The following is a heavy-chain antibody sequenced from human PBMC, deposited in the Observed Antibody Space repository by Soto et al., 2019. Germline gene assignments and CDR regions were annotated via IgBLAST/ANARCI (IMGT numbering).Heavy chain of an antibody. V-gene: IGHV4-59*01. J-gene: IGHJ6*02. CDR3: PRSAEVHQVKYGVDV. CDR1: GGSISGFV. D-gene: IGHD2-2*01. Sequence: QVQLQESGPGLVKGSETLSLTCTVSGGSISGFVWTWIRQPPGKGLEWIGWVHNWGGTLYNASLKSRVPMSGDTSNHRLSLRLTFVTAAARVLYHCPRSAEVHQVKYGVDVWGQGATVIVSS. CDR2: VHNWGGT.